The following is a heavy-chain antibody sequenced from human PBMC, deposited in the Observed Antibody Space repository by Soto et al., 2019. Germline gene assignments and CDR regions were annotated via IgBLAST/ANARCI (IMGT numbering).Heavy chain of an antibody. V-gene: IGHV3-23*01. CDR1: GFTFNSYA. Sequence: EVHLLESGGGLVKPGGSQRLSCVASGFTFNSYAMSWVRQAPGRGLEWVSGISGSGGNTYYADSVKGRFTISRDNSKDTLYLQMTSLRADDTALYYCAKGRGGSLYNYGGGPDNWGQGTLLTVSS. D-gene: IGHD5-18*01. CDR3: AKGRGGSLYNYGGGPDN. J-gene: IGHJ4*02. CDR2: ISGSGGNT.